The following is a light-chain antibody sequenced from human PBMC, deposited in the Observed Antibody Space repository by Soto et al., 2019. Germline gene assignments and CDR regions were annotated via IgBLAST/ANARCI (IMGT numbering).Light chain of an antibody. Sequence: QSALTQPASVSGPPGQSITISCTGTSSDVGAYNYVSWYQHHPGKAPRLVIYDVTNRPSGISDRFSGSKSGNTASLTIPGLLAEDEADYYCTSYTSTSTYVFGTGTKVTV. V-gene: IGLV2-14*01. CDR1: SSDVGAYNY. J-gene: IGLJ1*01. CDR2: DVT. CDR3: TSYTSTSTYV.